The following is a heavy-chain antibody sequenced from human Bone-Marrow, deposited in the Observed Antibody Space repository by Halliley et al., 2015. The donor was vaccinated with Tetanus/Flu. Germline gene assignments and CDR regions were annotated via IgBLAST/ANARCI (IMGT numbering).Heavy chain of an antibody. J-gene: IGHJ5*02. CDR3: ARDPNWNYVGPGNWFDP. CDR2: ISSSSNYI. V-gene: IGHV3-21*01. D-gene: IGHD1-7*01. Sequence: ISSSSNYIYYADSGKGRFPIPRDNAKNSLYLQMNSLRAEDTAVYYCARDPNWNYVGPGNWFDPWGQGTLVTVSS.